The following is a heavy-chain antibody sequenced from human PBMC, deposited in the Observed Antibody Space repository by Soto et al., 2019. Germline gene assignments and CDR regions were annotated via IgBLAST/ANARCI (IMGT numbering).Heavy chain of an antibody. J-gene: IGHJ4*02. CDR1: GGSISSSDW. CDR2: IHHSGST. V-gene: IGHV4-4*02. CDR3: ASRPTDVPI. Sequence: QVQLQESGPGLVKPSGTLSLTCAVSGGSISSSDWWSWVRQPPGKGLEWVGEIHHSGSTNYNPSRKGRGTLPVSTSETKFPLNLTFLPAADTAVSYGASRPTDVPIWGRGTLVTVSS.